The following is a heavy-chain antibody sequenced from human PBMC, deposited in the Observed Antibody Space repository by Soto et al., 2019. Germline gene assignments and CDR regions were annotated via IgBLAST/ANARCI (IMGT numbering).Heavy chain of an antibody. J-gene: IGHJ3*02. D-gene: IGHD3-22*01. CDR1: GFTFSSYA. V-gene: IGHV3-30-3*01. Sequence: VQLVESGGGLVQPGGSLRLSCAASGFTFSSYAMHWVRQAPGKGLEWVAVISYDGSNKYYADSVKGRFTISRDNSKNTLYLQMNSLRAEDTAVYYCAREGVYDSSGYTWGQGTMVTVSS. CDR2: ISYDGSNK. CDR3: AREGVYDSSGYT.